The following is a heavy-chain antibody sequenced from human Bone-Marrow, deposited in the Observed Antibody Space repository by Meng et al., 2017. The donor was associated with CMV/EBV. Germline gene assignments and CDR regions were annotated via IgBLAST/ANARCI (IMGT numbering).Heavy chain of an antibody. V-gene: IGHV3-30*04. CDR2: ISYDGSNK. CDR1: RFTFSTYA. D-gene: IGHD3-22*01. Sequence: GESLKISCAASRFTFSTYAMHWVRQDPGKGLEWVAFISYDGSNKYYADSVKGRFTISRDNSKNTLYLQMNSLRAEDTAVYYCAGDSSGYHLDYWGQGTLVTVSS. CDR3: AGDSSGYHLDY. J-gene: IGHJ4*02.